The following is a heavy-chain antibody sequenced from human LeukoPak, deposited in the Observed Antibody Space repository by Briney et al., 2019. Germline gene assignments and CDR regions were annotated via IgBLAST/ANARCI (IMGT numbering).Heavy chain of an antibody. V-gene: IGHV3-30*14. CDR2: ISYDGSNK. CDR3: AREIVVVAAQEPFDI. CDR1: GFTFSSYA. D-gene: IGHD2-15*01. J-gene: IGHJ3*02. Sequence: GGSLRLSCAASGFTFSSYAMHWVRQAPGKGLEWVAVISYDGSNKYYADSVKGRFTISRDNSKNTLYLQMNSLRAEDTAVYYCAREIVVVAAQEPFDIWGQGTMVTVSS.